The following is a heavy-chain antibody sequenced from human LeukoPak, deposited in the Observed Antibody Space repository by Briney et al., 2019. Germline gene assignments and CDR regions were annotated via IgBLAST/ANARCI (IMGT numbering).Heavy chain of an antibody. Sequence: PSETLSLTCAVYGGSFSGYYWSWIRQPPGKGLEWIGEINHSGSTNYNPSLKSRVTISVDTSKNQFSLKLSSVTAADTAVYYCARRDCSSTSCLSFDYWGQGTLVTVSS. CDR2: INHSGST. CDR3: ARRDCSSTSCLSFDY. J-gene: IGHJ4*02. V-gene: IGHV4-34*01. CDR1: GGSFSGYY. D-gene: IGHD2-2*01.